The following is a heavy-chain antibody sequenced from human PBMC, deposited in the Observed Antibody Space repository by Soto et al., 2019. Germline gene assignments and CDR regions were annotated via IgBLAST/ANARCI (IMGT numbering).Heavy chain of an antibody. CDR3: TTYHGDYNFDH. J-gene: IGHJ5*02. Sequence: QVQLVQSGAEVKKPGASVKDSCKVSGYTLNEVAMHWVRQAPGKGLEWLGGFNPDEAETIYAQHFQGRVTMTEDTSTDTVYMDLSSLRSEDTALYFCTTYHGDYNFDHWGQGTLVTVSS. CDR1: GYTLNEVA. CDR2: FNPDEAET. V-gene: IGHV1-24*01. D-gene: IGHD4-17*01.